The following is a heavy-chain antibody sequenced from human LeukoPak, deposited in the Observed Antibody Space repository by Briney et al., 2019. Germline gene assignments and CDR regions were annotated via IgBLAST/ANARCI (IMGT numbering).Heavy chain of an antibody. CDR2: IKQDGSEK. D-gene: IGHD5-12*01. CDR1: GFTFSSYW. V-gene: IGHV3-7*01. CDR3: ARAGPGYSGYDYDY. Sequence: PGGSLRFSCAASGFTFSSYWMSWVRQAPGKGLEWVANIKQDGSEKYYVDSVKGRFTISRDNAKNSLYLQMNSLRAEDTAVYYCARAGPGYSGYDYDYWGQGTLVTVSS. J-gene: IGHJ4*02.